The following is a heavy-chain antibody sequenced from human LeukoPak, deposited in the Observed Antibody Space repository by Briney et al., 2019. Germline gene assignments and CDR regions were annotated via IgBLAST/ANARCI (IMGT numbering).Heavy chain of an antibody. Sequence: GASVTVSCKASGYTFTSYGISWVRQAPGQGLEWMGWISAYNGNTNYAQKLQGRVTMTTDTFTGTAYMELRSLRSDDTAVCYCARGPSRQWQDYWGQGTLVTVSS. D-gene: IGHD6-19*01. V-gene: IGHV1-18*01. CDR1: GYTFTSYG. J-gene: IGHJ4*02. CDR3: ARGPSRQWQDY. CDR2: ISAYNGNT.